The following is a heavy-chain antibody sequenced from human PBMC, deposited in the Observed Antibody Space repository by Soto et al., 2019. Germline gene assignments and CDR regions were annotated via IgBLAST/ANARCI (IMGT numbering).Heavy chain of an antibody. CDR3: APVGGALPLQDFDH. CDR1: GYTFTSYD. D-gene: IGHD3-16*01. Sequence: QVQLVQSGAVVKKPGASVKVSCKASGYTFTSYDINWVRQATGQGLEWLGWMSPNSGNTGSAQKFQGRVTLTLITSILAAYMELRSLGPSDAAGYYSAPVGGALPLQDFDHGGPGSLLSVSS. V-gene: IGHV1-8*01. J-gene: IGHJ4*02. CDR2: MSPNSGNT.